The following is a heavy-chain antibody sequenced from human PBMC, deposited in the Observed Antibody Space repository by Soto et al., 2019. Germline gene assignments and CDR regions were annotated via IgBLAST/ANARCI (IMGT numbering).Heavy chain of an antibody. CDR3: ARGNYIDYRSSFDF. D-gene: IGHD4-17*01. Sequence: NPSDTLSLTCTVSDASISSGDYYWTWIRQPPGKGVEWIGYIFHSGRADYNPSLTSRVSISVDTSKNIFSLKVKSVTAADTAVYYCARGNYIDYRSSFDFWGQGALVTVS. V-gene: IGHV4-30-4*02. CDR2: IFHSGRA. J-gene: IGHJ4*02. CDR1: DASISSGDYY.